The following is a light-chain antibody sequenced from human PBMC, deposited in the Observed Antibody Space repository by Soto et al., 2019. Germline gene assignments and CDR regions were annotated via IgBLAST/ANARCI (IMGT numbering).Light chain of an antibody. J-gene: IGLJ2*01. V-gene: IGLV1-47*01. CDR2: RND. Sequence: QSVLTQPPSASGTPGQRVTISCSGSDSNIGNNYVYWYQQFPGTAPKLLIYRNDQRPSGVPDRFSGSKSGTSASLVISGLRSEDEANYYCAAWDDVLDTLFGGGTKVTVL. CDR3: AAWDDVLDTL. CDR1: DSNIGNNY.